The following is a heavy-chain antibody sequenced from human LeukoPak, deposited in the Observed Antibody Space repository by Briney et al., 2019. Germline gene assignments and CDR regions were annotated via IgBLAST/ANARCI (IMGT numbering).Heavy chain of an antibody. J-gene: IGHJ4*02. CDR1: GFILSDYN. CDR2: ITISGTYI. D-gene: IGHD4-17*01. V-gene: IGHV3-21*01. CDR3: TRDQSATARAYDY. Sequence: GGSLRLPCAASGFILSDYNMNWVRQAPGKGLEWVSFITISGTYITYADSVKGRFTISRDNAKNSLYLQMNSLRAEDTAVYYCTRDQSATARAYDYWGQGTLVTVSS.